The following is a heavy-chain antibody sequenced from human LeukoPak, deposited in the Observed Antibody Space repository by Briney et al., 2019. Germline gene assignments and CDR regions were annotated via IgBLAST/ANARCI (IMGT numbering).Heavy chain of an antibody. CDR2: IGGSGGST. CDR3: AKNRLLWPDYFDY. Sequence: GGSLRLSCAASGFTFSSYAMSWVRQAPGKGLEWVSAIGGSGGSTYYADSMKGRFTISRDNSKNTLYLQMNSLRAEDTAVYYCAKNRLLWPDYFDYWGQGTLVTVSS. V-gene: IGHV3-23*01. D-gene: IGHD2-2*01. J-gene: IGHJ4*02. CDR1: GFTFSSYA.